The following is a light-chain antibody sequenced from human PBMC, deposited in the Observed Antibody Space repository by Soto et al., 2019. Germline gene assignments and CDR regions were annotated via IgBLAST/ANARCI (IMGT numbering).Light chain of an antibody. CDR1: GRDVGGFDS. CDR3: NSYTTSGTPNYV. Sequence: QSVLTQPASVSGSLGQSITISCTGSGRDVGGFDSVSWFQQHPGKAPKLLISDVTDRPSGISDRFSGSKSGNTASLTISWLQAEDEADYYCNSYTTSGTPNYVFGTGTKVTVL. J-gene: IGLJ1*01. CDR2: DVT. V-gene: IGLV2-14*03.